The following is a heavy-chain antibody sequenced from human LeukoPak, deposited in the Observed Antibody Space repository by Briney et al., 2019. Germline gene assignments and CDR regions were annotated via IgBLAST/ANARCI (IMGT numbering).Heavy chain of an antibody. CDR3: ARDLIVVVPAAITGALDI. D-gene: IGHD2-2*01. Sequence: GGSLRLSCAASGFTFSSYAMHWVRQAPGKGLEWVAVISYDGSNKYYADSVKGRFTISRDNSKNTLYLQMNSLRAEDTAVYYCARDLIVVVPAAITGALDIWGQGTMVTVSS. V-gene: IGHV3-30-3*01. J-gene: IGHJ3*02. CDR1: GFTFSSYA. CDR2: ISYDGSNK.